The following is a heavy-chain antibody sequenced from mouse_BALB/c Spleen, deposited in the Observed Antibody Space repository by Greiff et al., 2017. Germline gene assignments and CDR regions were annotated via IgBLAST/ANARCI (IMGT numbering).Heavy chain of an antibody. CDR2: ISYSGST. V-gene: IGHV3-8*02. CDR3: ARYGELPYYFED. D-gene: IGHD2-1*01. Sequence: EVKLQESGPSLVKPSQTLSLTCSVTGDSITSGYWNWIRKFPGNKLEYMGYISYSGSTYYNPSLKSRISITRDTSKNQYYLQLNSVTTEDTATYYCARYGELPYYFEDWGQGTTLTVSS. CDR1: GDSITSGY. J-gene: IGHJ2*01.